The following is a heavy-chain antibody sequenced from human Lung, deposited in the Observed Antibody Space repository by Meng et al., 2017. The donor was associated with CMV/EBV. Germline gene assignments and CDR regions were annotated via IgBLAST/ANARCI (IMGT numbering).Heavy chain of an antibody. D-gene: IGHD3-3*01. J-gene: IGHJ4*02. Sequence: SVKVSXLXXXYTFTGYYMHWVRQAPGQGLEWMGWIDPNSGGTNYAQKFQGRVTMTRDTSINTAYMELSRLRSDDTAVYYCSRDLVTIFGVVGTFGYWGQGTLVTVSS. V-gene: IGHV1-2*02. CDR1: XYTFTGYY. CDR2: IDPNSGGT. CDR3: SRDLVTIFGVVGTFGY.